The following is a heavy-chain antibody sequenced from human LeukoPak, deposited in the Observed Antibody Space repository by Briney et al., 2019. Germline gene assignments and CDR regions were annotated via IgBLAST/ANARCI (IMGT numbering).Heavy chain of an antibody. D-gene: IGHD2-2*02. CDR3: ARDCSSTSCYNYYYYGTDV. CDR2: IIPIFGTA. CDR1: GGTFSSYA. Sequence: SVKVSCKASGGTFSSYAISWVRQAPGQGLEWMGGIIPIFGTANYAQKFQGRVTITADESTSTAYMELSSLRSEDTAVYYCARDCSSTSCYNYYYYGTDVWGQGTTVTVSS. J-gene: IGHJ6*02. V-gene: IGHV1-69*13.